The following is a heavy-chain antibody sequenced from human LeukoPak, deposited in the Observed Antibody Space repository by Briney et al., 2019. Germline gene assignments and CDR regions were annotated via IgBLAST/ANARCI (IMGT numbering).Heavy chain of an antibody. D-gene: IGHD2-2*01. CDR3: ARDRSTSAYYYYGMDV. CDR1: GGTFSSYA. V-gene: IGHV1-69*04. J-gene: IGHJ6*02. CDR2: IIPILGIA. Sequence: ASVKVSCKASGGTFSSYAISWVRQAPGQGLEWMGRIIPILGIANYAQKFQGRVTITADKSTSTAYMELSSLRSEDTAEYYCARDRSTSAYYYYGMDVWGQGTTVTVSS.